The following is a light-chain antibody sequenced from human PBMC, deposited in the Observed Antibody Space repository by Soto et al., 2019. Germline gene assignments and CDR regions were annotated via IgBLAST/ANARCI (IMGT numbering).Light chain of an antibody. CDR3: AAWDDILNGYV. J-gene: IGLJ1*01. CDR2: SSN. CDR1: SSNIGSNT. V-gene: IGLV1-44*01. Sequence: QSVLTQPPSTSATPGQRVTISCSGSSSNIGSNTVNWYQQPPGTAPKLLIYSSNQRPSGVPDRFSGSKSGTSASLAISGLQSEDGADYYCAAWDDILNGYVFGAGTKVTV.